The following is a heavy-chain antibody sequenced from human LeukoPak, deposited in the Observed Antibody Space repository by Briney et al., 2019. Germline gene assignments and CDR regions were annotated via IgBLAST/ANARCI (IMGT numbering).Heavy chain of an antibody. CDR2: ISWNSGSI. CDR1: RFTFDDYA. Sequence: PGGSLRLSCAASRFTFDDYAMHWVRQAPGKGLEWVSGISWNSGSIGYADSVKGRFTISRDNAKNSLYLQMNSLRAEDTALYYCAKSAAGTVDYWGQGTLVTVSS. J-gene: IGHJ4*02. V-gene: IGHV3-9*01. D-gene: IGHD6-13*01. CDR3: AKSAAGTVDY.